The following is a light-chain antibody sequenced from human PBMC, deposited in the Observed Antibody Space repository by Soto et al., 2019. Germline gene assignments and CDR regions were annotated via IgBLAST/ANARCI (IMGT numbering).Light chain of an antibody. Sequence: IQLTQSPSSLSASVGDRVSITCRASQGISRNLAWYQQKPGKAPNLLIYASSTLQSGVPSRFSGSGSGTEFTLTISSLQPEDFATYYCQQFYSYPHTFGQGTKLEIK. CDR2: ASS. J-gene: IGKJ2*01. CDR1: QGISRN. CDR3: QQFYSYPHT. V-gene: IGKV1-9*01.